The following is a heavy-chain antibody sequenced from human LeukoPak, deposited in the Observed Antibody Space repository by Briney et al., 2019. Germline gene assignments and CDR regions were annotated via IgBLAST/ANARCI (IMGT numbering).Heavy chain of an antibody. CDR2: IIPIFGTA. D-gene: IGHD3-9*01. V-gene: IGHV1-69*05. CDR1: GGTFISYA. CDR3: ARDPLTYYDILTGSEYYFDY. Sequence: APVKVSCKASGGTFISYAISWVGQATGQGLEWMGGIIPIFGTANYAQKLQGRVTMTTDTYKSTAYMELRSLRSDDTAVYYCARDPLTYYDILTGSEYYFDYWGQGTLVTVSS. J-gene: IGHJ4*02.